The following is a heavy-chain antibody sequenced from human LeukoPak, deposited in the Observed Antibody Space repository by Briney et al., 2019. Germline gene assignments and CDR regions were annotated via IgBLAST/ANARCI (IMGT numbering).Heavy chain of an antibody. V-gene: IGHV1-69*13. CDR1: GGTFSSYA. Sequence: SVKVPCKASGGTFSSYAISWVRQAPGQGLEWMGGIIPIFGTANYAQKFQGRVTITAYESTSTAYMELSSLRSEDTAVYYCARGPWPAFDIWGQGTMVTVSS. CDR2: IIPIFGTA. CDR3: ARGPWPAFDI. J-gene: IGHJ3*02.